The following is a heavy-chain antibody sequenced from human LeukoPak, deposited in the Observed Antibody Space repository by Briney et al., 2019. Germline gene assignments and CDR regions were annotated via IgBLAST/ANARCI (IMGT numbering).Heavy chain of an antibody. CDR3: AKGRANWDRYYFDY. D-gene: IGHD7-27*01. CDR2: ISGSGGST. Sequence: GGSLRLSCTASGFTFSSYAMSWVRQAPGKGLEWVSAISGSGGSTYYADSVKGRFTISRDNSKNTLYLQMNSLRAEDTAVYYCAKGRANWDRYYFDYWGQGTLVTVSS. J-gene: IGHJ4*02. V-gene: IGHV3-23*01. CDR1: GFTFSSYA.